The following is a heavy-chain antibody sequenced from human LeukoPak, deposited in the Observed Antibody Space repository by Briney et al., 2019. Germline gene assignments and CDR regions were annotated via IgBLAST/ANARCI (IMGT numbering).Heavy chain of an antibody. Sequence: ETLSLTCTVSGGSISSYYWSWVRQAPGKGLEWVANIKQDGSEKYYVDSVKGRFTISRDNAKNSLYLQMNSLRAEDTAVYYCARDFYCSSTSCYFYYYYYMDVWGKGTTVTVSS. D-gene: IGHD2-2*01. CDR3: ARDFYCSSTSCYFYYYYYMDV. J-gene: IGHJ6*03. CDR2: IKQDGSEK. V-gene: IGHV3-7*01. CDR1: GGSISSYY.